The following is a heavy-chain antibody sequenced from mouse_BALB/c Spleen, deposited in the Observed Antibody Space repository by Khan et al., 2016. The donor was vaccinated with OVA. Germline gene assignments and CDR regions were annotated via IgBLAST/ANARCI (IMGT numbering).Heavy chain of an antibody. D-gene: IGHD2-1*01. CDR3: TRLGTNYSFDY. CDR1: GYSFTDYN. CDR2: IDPYYGDA. V-gene: IGHV1-39*01. J-gene: IGHJ2*01. Sequence: IQLVQSGPELDKPGASVKISCKASGYSFTDYNMNWVKQSNGKSLEWIGNIDPYYGDAHYNQKFKGKATLTVDRSSSTAYMQLKSLTSEDSAVYYYTRLGTNYSFDYWGQGTTLTVSS.